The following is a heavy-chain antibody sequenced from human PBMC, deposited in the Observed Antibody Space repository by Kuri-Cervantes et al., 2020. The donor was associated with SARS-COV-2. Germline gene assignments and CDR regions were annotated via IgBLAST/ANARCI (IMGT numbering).Heavy chain of an antibody. D-gene: IGHD2-2*01. J-gene: IGHJ6*02. V-gene: IGHV3-74*01. CDR2: INSDGSST. Sequence: GESLKISCAASGFTFSSYWMHWVRQAPGKGLVWVSRINSDGSSTSYADSVKGRFTISRDNAKNTLYLQMNSLRAEDTAVYYCAREPHIVPAAIYYYYYYGMDVWGQGTTVTDSS. CDR3: AREPHIVPAAIYYYYYYGMDV. CDR1: GFTFSSYW.